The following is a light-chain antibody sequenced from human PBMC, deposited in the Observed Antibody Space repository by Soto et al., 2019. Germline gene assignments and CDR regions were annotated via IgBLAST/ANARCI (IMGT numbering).Light chain of an antibody. CDR1: QSVSSSY. CDR2: GAS. Sequence: EIVLKQSPGTLSLSPGERATLSCRASQSVSSSYLAWYQQKPGQAPRLLIYGASTRAAGIPARFSGSGSGTDFTLTISNLEPEDFAVYYCQQRSNWPANFGQGARLEVK. V-gene: IGKV3D-20*02. J-gene: IGKJ5*01. CDR3: QQRSNWPAN.